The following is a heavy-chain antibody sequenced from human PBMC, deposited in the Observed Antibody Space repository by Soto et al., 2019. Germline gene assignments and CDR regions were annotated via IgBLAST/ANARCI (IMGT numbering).Heavy chain of an antibody. Sequence: QVQLQESGPGLVKPSQTLSLTCTVSGGSISSGDYYWSWIRQPPGKGLEWIGYIYYSGSTYYNPSLKSRVTISVDTSKNQVSLKLSSVTAADTAVYYCARELSRARNWFDPWGQGTLVTVSS. CDR1: GGSISSGDYY. J-gene: IGHJ5*02. CDR2: IYYSGST. V-gene: IGHV4-30-4*01. CDR3: ARELSRARNWFDP.